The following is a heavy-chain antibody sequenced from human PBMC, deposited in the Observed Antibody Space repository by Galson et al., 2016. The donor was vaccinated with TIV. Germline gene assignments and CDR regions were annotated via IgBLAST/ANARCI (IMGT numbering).Heavy chain of an antibody. D-gene: IGHD3-22*01. J-gene: IGHJ5*02. CDR2: IVPMFGTT. V-gene: IGHV1-69*13. CDR3: ERGRGIYDSSGYFLFDH. CDR1: GVTFSYFA. Sequence: SVKVSCKASGVTFSYFAFSWVRQAPGQGLEWMGGIVPMFGTTNYAQKFQGRVTISADESKTTAYLELSSLRSEDTAVYYCERGRGIYDSSGYFLFDHWGQGTLVTVSS.